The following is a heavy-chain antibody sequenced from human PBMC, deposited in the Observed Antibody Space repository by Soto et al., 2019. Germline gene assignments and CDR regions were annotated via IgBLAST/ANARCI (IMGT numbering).Heavy chain of an antibody. CDR2: ISSSSSYI. CDR1: GFTFSSYS. Sequence: GGSLRLSCVASGFTFSSYSMNWVRQAPGKGLEWVSSISSSSSYIYYADSVKGRFTISRDNAKNSLYLQMNSLRAEDTAVYYCARGDLYYDILTGYYDYWGQGTLVTVSS. CDR3: ARGDLYYDILTGYYDY. J-gene: IGHJ4*02. V-gene: IGHV3-21*01. D-gene: IGHD3-9*01.